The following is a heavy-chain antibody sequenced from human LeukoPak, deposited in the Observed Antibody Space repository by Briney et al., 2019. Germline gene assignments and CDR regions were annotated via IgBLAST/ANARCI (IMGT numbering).Heavy chain of an antibody. CDR2: IYHSGST. D-gene: IGHD3-22*01. V-gene: IGHV4-34*01. Sequence: SETLSLTCAVYGGSFSGYYWSWIRQPPGKGLEWTGGIYHSGSTNYNPSLKSRVTISVDTSKNQFSLKVSSVTAADTAVYYCAKGLYESSGRYYYHIDVWGKGTAVTIS. CDR1: GGSFSGYY. CDR3: AKGLYESSGRYYYHIDV. J-gene: IGHJ6*03.